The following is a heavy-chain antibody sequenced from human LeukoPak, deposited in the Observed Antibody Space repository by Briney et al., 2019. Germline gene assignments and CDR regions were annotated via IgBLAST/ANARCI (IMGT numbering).Heavy chain of an antibody. D-gene: IGHD1-26*01. Sequence: GASVKVSCKASGYTFTSSALNWVRQAPGQGLEWMGGIIPIFGTANYAQKFQGRVTITADESTSTAYMELSSLRSEDTAVYYCAREALGSYADYWGQGTLVTVSS. CDR1: GYTFTSSA. J-gene: IGHJ4*02. CDR2: IIPIFGTA. CDR3: AREALGSYADY. V-gene: IGHV1-69*13.